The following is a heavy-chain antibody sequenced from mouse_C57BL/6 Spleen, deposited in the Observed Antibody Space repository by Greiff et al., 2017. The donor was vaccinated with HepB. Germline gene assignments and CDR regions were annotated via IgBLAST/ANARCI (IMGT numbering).Heavy chain of an antibody. CDR3: ARWGFTTVVATPFAY. V-gene: IGHV1-9*01. J-gene: IGHJ3*01. CDR2: ILPGSGST. D-gene: IGHD1-1*01. CDR1: GYTFTGYW. Sequence: QVQLKESGAELMKPGASVKLSCKATGYTFTGYWIEWVKQRPGHGLEWIGEILPGSGSTNYNEKFKGKATFTADTSSITAYMQLSSLTTEDSAIYYCARWGFTTVVATPFAYWGQGTLVTVSA.